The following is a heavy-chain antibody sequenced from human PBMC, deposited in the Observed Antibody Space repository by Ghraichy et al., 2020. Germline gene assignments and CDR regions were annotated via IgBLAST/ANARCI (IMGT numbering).Heavy chain of an antibody. D-gene: IGHD2-21*02. CDR2: ISGSGGST. J-gene: IGHJ4*02. V-gene: IGHV3-23*01. CDR3: ARKDFVVVTATYFDY. Sequence: GGSLRLSCAASGFTFSSYAMSWVRQAPGKGLEWVSAISGSGGSTYYADSVKGRFTISRDNSKNTLYLQMNSLRAEDTAVYYCARKDFVVVTATYFDYWGQGTLVTVSS. CDR1: GFTFSSYA.